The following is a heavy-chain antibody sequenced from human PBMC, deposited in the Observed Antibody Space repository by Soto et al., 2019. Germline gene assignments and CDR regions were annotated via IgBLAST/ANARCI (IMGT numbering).Heavy chain of an antibody. Sequence: QVQLQQWGAGLLKPSETLSLTCGVYGGSFSGYSWSWIRQPPGKGLEWIGESNHSGSTNYNPSLKSRVTISVDTSKNQFSLKLSSVTAADTAAYYCARVVPPPNRNWGMWSGAFDIWGQGTMVTVSS. V-gene: IGHV4-34*01. D-gene: IGHD7-27*01. J-gene: IGHJ3*02. CDR2: SNHSGST. CDR1: GGSFSGYS. CDR3: ARVVPPPNRNWGMWSGAFDI.